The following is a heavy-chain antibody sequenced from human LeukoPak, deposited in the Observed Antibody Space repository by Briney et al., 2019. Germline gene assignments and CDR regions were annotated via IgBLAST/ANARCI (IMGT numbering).Heavy chain of an antibody. V-gene: IGHV3-74*01. CDR3: ARESGSGDY. Sequence: GGSVRLSCAASGFTFSSYWIHWVRQAPGEGLVWVSRINSDGSSTSYADSVKGQFTISRDNAKNTLYLQMNSLRAEDTAVYYCARESGSGDYWGQGTLVTVSS. CDR2: INSDGSST. CDR1: GFTFSSYW. J-gene: IGHJ4*02. D-gene: IGHD2-15*01.